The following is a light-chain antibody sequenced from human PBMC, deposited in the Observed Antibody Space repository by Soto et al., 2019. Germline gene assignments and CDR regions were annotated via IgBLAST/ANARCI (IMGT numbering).Light chain of an antibody. CDR1: QSVSDY. Sequence: EIVLTQSPATLSLSPGERATLSCRVSQSVSDYLAWYQQKPGQAPRLLIYDASNRATGIPARFSGSGSGTDFTLTISSLEPEDFALYYCQQRSDWPYTFGQGTKLEIK. CDR2: DAS. CDR3: QQRSDWPYT. V-gene: IGKV3-11*01. J-gene: IGKJ2*01.